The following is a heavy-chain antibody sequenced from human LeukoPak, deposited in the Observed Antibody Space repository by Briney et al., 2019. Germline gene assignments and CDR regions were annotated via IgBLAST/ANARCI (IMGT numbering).Heavy chain of an antibody. CDR2: INHSGST. CDR3: ARARWLQILVS. D-gene: IGHD5-24*01. V-gene: IGHV4-39*07. Sequence: PSETLSLTCTVSGGSISSSSYYWSWIRQPPGKGLEWIGEINHSGSTNYNPSLKSRVTISVDTSKNQFSLKLSSVTAADTAVYYCARARWLQILVSWGQGTLVTVSS. CDR1: GGSISSSSYY. J-gene: IGHJ5*02.